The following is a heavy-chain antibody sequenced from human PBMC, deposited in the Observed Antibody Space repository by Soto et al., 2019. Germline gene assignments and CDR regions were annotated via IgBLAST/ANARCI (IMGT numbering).Heavy chain of an antibody. CDR3: AEDSYDFWSGYPGYYFDY. CDR1: GGSISSSRYY. V-gene: IGHV4-39*01. CDR2: IYYSGST. D-gene: IGHD3-3*01. Sequence: SETLSLTCTVSGGSISSSRYYCGWIRQPPGKGLEWIGSIYYSGSTYYNPSLKSRVTISVDTSKNQFSLKLSSVTAADTAVYYCAEDSYDFWSGYPGYYFDYWGQGTLVTVSS. J-gene: IGHJ4*02.